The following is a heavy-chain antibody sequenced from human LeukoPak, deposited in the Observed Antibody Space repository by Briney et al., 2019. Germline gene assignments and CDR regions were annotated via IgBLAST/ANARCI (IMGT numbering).Heavy chain of an antibody. CDR1: GYTFTGYY. Sequence: ASVKVSCKASGYTFTGYYMHWVRQAPGQGLEWMGWINLNSGGTNYAQKFQGRVTMTRDTSISTAYMELSRLRSDDTAVYYCARESYDILTGYPPHWFDPWGQGTLVTVSS. CDR3: ARESYDILTGYPPHWFDP. V-gene: IGHV1-2*02. D-gene: IGHD3-9*01. CDR2: INLNSGGT. J-gene: IGHJ5*02.